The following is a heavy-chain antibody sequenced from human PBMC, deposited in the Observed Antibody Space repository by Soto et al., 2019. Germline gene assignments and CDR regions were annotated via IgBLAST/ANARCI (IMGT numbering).Heavy chain of an antibody. V-gene: IGHV3-30*03. CDR3: AREWGRSYYYGMDV. CDR2: LIDDGYFQ. J-gene: IGHJ6*02. D-gene: IGHD3-10*01. CDR1: GFIFSDYV. Sequence: QVQLVDSGGGVVQPERSLRLSCRASGFIFSDYVIHWVRQAPGRGLEWVAVLIDDGYFQYYADSVKGRFTISSDKSNNTVYLHMSSLRVDDKAVYYCAREWGRSYYYGMDVWGQGTTVLVSS.